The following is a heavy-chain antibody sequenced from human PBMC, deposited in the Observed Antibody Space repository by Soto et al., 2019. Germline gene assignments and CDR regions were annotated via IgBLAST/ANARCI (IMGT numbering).Heavy chain of an antibody. J-gene: IGHJ4*02. CDR3: ASAITSVGATTKGDY. CDR1: GFTFSTYW. Sequence: EVQLVESGGGLVQPGGALRLSCAAAGFTFSTYWMHWVRQAPGKGPVWVSRISSDGSVTDYAGSVKGRFTISRDNAKNTLYLPMNSLRAEDTAVYYCASAITSVGATTKGDYWGQGTLVTVSS. D-gene: IGHD1-26*01. V-gene: IGHV3-74*01. CDR2: ISSDGSVT.